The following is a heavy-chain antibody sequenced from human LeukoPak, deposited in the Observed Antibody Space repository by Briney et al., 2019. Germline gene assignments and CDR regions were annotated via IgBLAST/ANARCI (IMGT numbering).Heavy chain of an antibody. Sequence: GGSLRLSCAASGFIFSDYSMIWVRQAPGKGLEWVAYISISGSYIYYADSFKGRFTISRDNAKNSLYLQMNSLRVDDTAVYYCARERFHGSGAPKYDYWGQGTLVTVSS. V-gene: IGHV3-21*01. CDR2: ISISGSYI. J-gene: IGHJ4*02. CDR1: GFIFSDYS. CDR3: ARERFHGSGAPKYDY. D-gene: IGHD3-10*01.